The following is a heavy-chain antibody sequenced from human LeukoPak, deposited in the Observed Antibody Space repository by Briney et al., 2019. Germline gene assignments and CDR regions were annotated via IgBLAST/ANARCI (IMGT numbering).Heavy chain of an antibody. CDR2: ISSGSTYI. V-gene: IGHV3-21*01. CDR3: ASTEWEPKGAFDI. D-gene: IGHD1-26*01. J-gene: IGHJ3*02. Sequence: GGSLRLSCAASGFTFSSDSMNWVRQAPGKGLEWVSSISSGSTYIYYADSVKGRFTISRDNAKNSLYLQMNSLRAEDTAVYYCASTEWEPKGAFDIWGQGTMVTVSS. CDR1: GFTFSSDS.